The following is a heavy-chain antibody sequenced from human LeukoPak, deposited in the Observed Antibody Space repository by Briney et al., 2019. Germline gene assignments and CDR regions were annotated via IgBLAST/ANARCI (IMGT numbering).Heavy chain of an antibody. CDR2: IRKDSSEL. J-gene: IGHJ4*02. CDR3: AKDLQQLEAFDS. Sequence: GGSLRLSCVASGFTFSDCSLNWVRQAPGKGLEWLSSIRKDSSELFYADSVRGRFTISRDNAKNSLYVQMNSLRVEDTAVYYCAKDLQQLEAFDSWGQGTLVTVSS. V-gene: IGHV3-21*01. CDR1: GFTFSDCS. D-gene: IGHD1-1*01.